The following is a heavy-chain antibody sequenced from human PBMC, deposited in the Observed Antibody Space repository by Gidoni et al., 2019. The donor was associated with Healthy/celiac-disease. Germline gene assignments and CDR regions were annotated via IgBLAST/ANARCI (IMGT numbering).Heavy chain of an antibody. V-gene: IGHV3-48*01. CDR2: ISSSSSTI. D-gene: IGHD3-10*01. CDR3: ARGGALYYFDY. J-gene: IGHJ4*02. Sequence: EVQLVESGGGLVQPGGSLRLSCAASGFTFSSYSMNWVRQAPGKGLECVSYISSSSSTIYYADSVKGRFTISRDNAKNSLYLQMNSLRAEDTAVYYCARGGALYYFDYWGQGTLVTVSS. CDR1: GFTFSSYS.